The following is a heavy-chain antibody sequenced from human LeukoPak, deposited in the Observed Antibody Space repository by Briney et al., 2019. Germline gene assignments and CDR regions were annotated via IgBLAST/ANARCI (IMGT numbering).Heavy chain of an antibody. D-gene: IGHD3-22*01. Sequence: SETLSLTCTVSGASISSSSYYWGWIRQPPGKGLEWIATIHYSGSTYHNPSLKSRVTMSVDTSKNQFSLKLSSVTAADTAVYYCARHPSGSSFDYWGQGTLVTASS. CDR1: GASISSSSYY. V-gene: IGHV4-39*01. J-gene: IGHJ4*02. CDR3: ARHPSGSSFDY. CDR2: IHYSGST.